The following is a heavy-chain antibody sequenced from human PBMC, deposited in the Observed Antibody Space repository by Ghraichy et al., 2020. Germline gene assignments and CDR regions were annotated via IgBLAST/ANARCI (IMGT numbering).Heavy chain of an antibody. CDR2: INPNSGGT. Sequence: ASVKVSCKASGYTFTGYYMHWVRQAPGQGLEWMGWINPNSGGTNYAQKFQGWVTMTRDTSISTAYMELSRLRSDDTAVYYCAREGSSGWYRGNWFDPWGQGTLVTVSS. J-gene: IGHJ5*02. V-gene: IGHV1-2*04. D-gene: IGHD6-19*01. CDR1: GYTFTGYY. CDR3: AREGSSGWYRGNWFDP.